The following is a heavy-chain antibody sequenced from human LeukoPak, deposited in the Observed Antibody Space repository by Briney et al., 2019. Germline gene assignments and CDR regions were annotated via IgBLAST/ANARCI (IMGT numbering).Heavy chain of an antibody. CDR3: ARTSHVVATMGLFDY. D-gene: IGHD5-12*01. CDR2: INHSGST. Sequence: HPSETLSLTCAVYGGSFSGYYWSWIRQPPGKRLEWIGEINHSGSTNYNPSLKSRVTISVDTSKNQFSLKLSSVTAADTAVYYCARTSHVVATMGLFDYWGQGTLVTVSS. CDR1: GGSFSGYY. V-gene: IGHV4-34*01. J-gene: IGHJ4*02.